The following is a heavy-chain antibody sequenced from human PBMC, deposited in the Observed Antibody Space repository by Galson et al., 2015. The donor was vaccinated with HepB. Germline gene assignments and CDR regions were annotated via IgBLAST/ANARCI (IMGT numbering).Heavy chain of an antibody. D-gene: IGHD6-19*01. Sequence: SLRLSCAASGFTFSDYYMTWIRQAPGKGLEWVSYISSGSGPYTNYADSVKGRFTVSRDNAKNSLYLQMNSLRAEDTAVYYCARARNGWNFDYWGQGTLVTVSS. CDR2: ISSGSGPYT. CDR1: GFTFSDYY. CDR3: ARARNGWNFDY. V-gene: IGHV3-11*06. J-gene: IGHJ4*02.